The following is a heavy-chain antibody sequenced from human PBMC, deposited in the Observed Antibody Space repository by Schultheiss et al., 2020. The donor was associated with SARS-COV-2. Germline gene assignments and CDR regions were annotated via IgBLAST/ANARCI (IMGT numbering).Heavy chain of an antibody. V-gene: IGHV4-4*02. CDR2: IYHSGST. J-gene: IGHJ4*02. CDR1: GGSISSSNW. CDR3: ARRGVAEVYYFDY. Sequence: SETLSLTCAVSGGSISSSNWWSWVRQPPGKGLEWIGEIYHSGSTNYNPSLKSRVTISVDKSKNQFSLKLSSVTAADTAVYYCARRGVAEVYYFDYWGQGTLVTVSS. D-gene: IGHD5-12*01.